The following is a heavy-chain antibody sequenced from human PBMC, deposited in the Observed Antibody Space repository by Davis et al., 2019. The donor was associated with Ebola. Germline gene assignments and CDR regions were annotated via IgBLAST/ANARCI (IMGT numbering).Heavy chain of an antibody. D-gene: IGHD6-6*01. Sequence: GGSLRLSCAASGFTFSSYSMNWVRQAPGKGLEWVSSISSSSSYIYYADSVKGRFTISRDNAKNSLYLQMNSLRAEDTAVYYCARAGIAARRDFDYWGQGTLVTVSS. CDR2: ISSSSSYI. CDR3: ARAGIAARRDFDY. J-gene: IGHJ4*02. CDR1: GFTFSSYS. V-gene: IGHV3-21*01.